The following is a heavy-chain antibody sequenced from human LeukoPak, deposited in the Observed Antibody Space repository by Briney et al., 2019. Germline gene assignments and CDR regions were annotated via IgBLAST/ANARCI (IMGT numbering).Heavy chain of an antibody. CDR1: GGSISSYY. Sequence: SETLSLTFTVSGGSISSYYWSWIRQPPGKGLEWIGYIYYSGSTNYNPSLKSRVTISVDTSKNQFSLKLSSVTAADTAVYYCARDIYYGSGSYPNWFDPWGQGTLVTVSS. CDR2: IYYSGST. D-gene: IGHD3-10*01. J-gene: IGHJ5*02. CDR3: ARDIYYGSGSYPNWFDP. V-gene: IGHV4-59*01.